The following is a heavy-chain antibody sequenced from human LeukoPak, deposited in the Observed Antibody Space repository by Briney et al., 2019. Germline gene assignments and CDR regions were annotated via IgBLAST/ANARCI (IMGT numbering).Heavy chain of an antibody. Sequence: GGSLRLSCAASGFIFYDYTMHWVRHAPGKGLEWVSLISWDGGSTYYADSVKGRFTISRDNSKNSLYLQMNSLRTEDTALYYCAKDYYYDTSGYYWGYFDYWGQGTLVTVSS. CDR3: AKDYYYDTSGYYWGYFDY. V-gene: IGHV3-43*01. J-gene: IGHJ4*02. D-gene: IGHD3-22*01. CDR2: ISWDGGST. CDR1: GFIFYDYT.